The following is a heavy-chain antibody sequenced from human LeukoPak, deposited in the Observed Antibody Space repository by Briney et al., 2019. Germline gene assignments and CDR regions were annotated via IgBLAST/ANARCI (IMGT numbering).Heavy chain of an antibody. D-gene: IGHD3-22*01. CDR2: INYSGST. Sequence: TSETLSLTCAVYGGSFSGYYWSWIRQPPGKGLEWIGEINYSGSTNYNPSLKSRVTISVDTSKDQFSLNLSSVTAADTAVYYCARSTDYYDSSEPIDYWGQGTLVTVSS. V-gene: IGHV4-34*01. CDR1: GGSFSGYY. CDR3: ARSTDYYDSSEPIDY. J-gene: IGHJ4*02.